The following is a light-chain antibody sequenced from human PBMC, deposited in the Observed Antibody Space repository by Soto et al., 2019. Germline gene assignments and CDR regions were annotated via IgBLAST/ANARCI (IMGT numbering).Light chain of an antibody. CDR3: QQRSNWPST. V-gene: IGKV3-11*01. J-gene: IGKJ4*01. CDR1: KSVSSY. Sequence: EIVLTQSPANLSLSPGDRATLSCRASKSVSSYLAWYQQKPGQAPRLLISDASNRATGIPARFSGSGSGTDFTLTITSLEPEDFAVYYCQQRSNWPSTFGGGTKVEIK. CDR2: DAS.